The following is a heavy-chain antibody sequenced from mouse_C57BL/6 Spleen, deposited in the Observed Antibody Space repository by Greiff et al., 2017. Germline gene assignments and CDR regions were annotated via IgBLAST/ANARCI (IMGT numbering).Heavy chain of an antibody. CDR3: VLRRYFDV. V-gene: IGHV1-69*01. D-gene: IGHD2-12*01. CDR1: GYTFTSYW. CDR2: IDPSDSYT. J-gene: IGHJ1*03. Sequence: QVQLQQPGAELVMPGASVKLSCKASGYTFTSYWMHWVKQRPGQGLEWIGEIDPSDSYTNYNQKFKGKSTLTVGKSSSTAYMQLSSLTSEDSAVYYCVLRRYFDVWGTGTTVTVSS.